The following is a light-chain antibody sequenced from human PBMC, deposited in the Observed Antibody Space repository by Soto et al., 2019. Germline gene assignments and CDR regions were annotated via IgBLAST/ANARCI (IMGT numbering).Light chain of an antibody. V-gene: IGLV1-40*01. CDR1: SSNIGAGYD. J-gene: IGLJ3*02. CDR3: QSYDSSLSAGV. Sequence: QPVLTQPPSVSGAPGQRVTISCTGSSSNIGAGYDVHWYQQLPGTAPKLLIYGDNNRPSGVPDRFSGSKSGTSASLAITGRQAEDEADYYCQSYDSSLSAGVFGGGTKLTVL. CDR2: GDN.